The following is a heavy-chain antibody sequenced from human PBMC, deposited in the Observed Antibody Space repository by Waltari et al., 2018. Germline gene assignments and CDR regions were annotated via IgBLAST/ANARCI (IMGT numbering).Heavy chain of an antibody. CDR1: GFTFSTYV. V-gene: IGHV3-23*01. Sequence: VQLLESGGTLVQPGGSLRLSCAASGFTFSTYVMNWVRQAPGKGLEWVSSISDAGGIINYADSVKGRFTISRDNSKNTLYLQMNSLRAEDSAVYYCARASGVDYWGQGTLVTISS. J-gene: IGHJ4*02. CDR3: ARASGVDY. D-gene: IGHD3-16*01. CDR2: ISDAGGII.